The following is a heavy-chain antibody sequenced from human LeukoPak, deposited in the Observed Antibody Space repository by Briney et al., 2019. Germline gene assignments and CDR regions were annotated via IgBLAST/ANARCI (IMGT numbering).Heavy chain of an antibody. CDR3: ARSGYSSGWAFDF. CDR2: ISYDGSNK. J-gene: IGHJ3*01. V-gene: IGHV3-30-3*01. D-gene: IGHD6-19*01. CDR1: GFTFSSYA. Sequence: PGGSLRLSCAASGFTFSSYAMHWVRQAPGKGLEWVAVISYDGSNKYYADSVKGRFTISRDNSKNTLYLQMNSLRAEDTAVYYCARSGYSSGWAFDFWGQGTMVTVSS.